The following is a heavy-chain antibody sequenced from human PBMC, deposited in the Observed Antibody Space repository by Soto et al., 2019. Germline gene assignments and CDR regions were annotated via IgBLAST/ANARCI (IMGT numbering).Heavy chain of an antibody. D-gene: IGHD2-8*01. J-gene: IGHJ4*02. V-gene: IGHV4-59*02. CDR3: ARFTGGTNYFFDY. CDR2: IYYSGST. Sequence: PSETLSLTCTVSTGPVRDYYWSWIRQSPGKGLEWIGYIYYSGSTNYNPSLKSRVAMSVDTSKNQFSLKLSSVTAADTAIYYCARFTGGTNYFFDYWGQGALVTVSS. CDR1: TGPVRDYY.